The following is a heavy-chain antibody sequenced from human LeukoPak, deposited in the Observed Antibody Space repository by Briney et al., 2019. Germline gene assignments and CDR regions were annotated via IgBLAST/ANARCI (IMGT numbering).Heavy chain of an antibody. CDR1: GASFTSNY. Sequence: SETLSLTCTVSGASFTSNYWSWIRQPPGKGLEWIVYIYYSGTTTYNPSLERRVTMSVDMSKTQVSLRLNSVTATDTAMYYCARLDCGGDCFVDYWGQGTLVTVSS. CDR3: ARLDCGGDCFVDY. J-gene: IGHJ4*02. CDR2: IYYSGTT. V-gene: IGHV4-59*08. D-gene: IGHD2-21*02.